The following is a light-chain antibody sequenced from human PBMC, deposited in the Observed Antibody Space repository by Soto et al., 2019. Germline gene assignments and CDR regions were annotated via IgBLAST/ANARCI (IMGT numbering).Light chain of an antibody. J-gene: IGKJ1*01. V-gene: IGKV1-9*01. CDR1: QGISSY. CDR3: QQLHSYPRT. CDR2: AAS. Sequence: DIQLTQSPSFLSASVGDRVTITCRSSQGISSYLAWCQQKPGKAPKLLIYAASTLQSGVPSRFSGTGSGTEFTLTISSLQPEDFAIYYCQQLHSYPRTFGQGTKVEI.